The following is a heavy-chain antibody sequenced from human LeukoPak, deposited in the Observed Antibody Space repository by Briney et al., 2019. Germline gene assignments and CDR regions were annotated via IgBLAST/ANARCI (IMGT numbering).Heavy chain of an antibody. Sequence: NSSETLSLTCTVSGGSISSGSYYWNWIRRPAGKGLEWIGRIYASGSTYYNPSLMSRVTISLDTSKNQFSLKLSSVTAADTAVYYCARRGEIWGQGTMVTVSS. V-gene: IGHV4-61*02. CDR2: IYASGST. CDR3: ARRGEI. CDR1: GGSISSGSYY. J-gene: IGHJ3*02.